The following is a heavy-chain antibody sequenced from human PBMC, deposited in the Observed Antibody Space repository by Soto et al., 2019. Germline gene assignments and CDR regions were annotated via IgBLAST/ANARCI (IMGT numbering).Heavy chain of an antibody. V-gene: IGHV3-11*06. CDR3: ARDRGP. J-gene: IGHJ5*02. Sequence: QMQLVESGGGLVKPGESLRLSCAASGFSFSAYYMSGIRQAPGKGLARLSYISGSGSYTNYADSVKGRFTISRDKAKNSLYLQMNSLGVEDTAVYYCARDRGPWGQGTLVTVSS. D-gene: IGHD3-10*01. CDR1: GFSFSAYY. CDR2: ISGSGSYT.